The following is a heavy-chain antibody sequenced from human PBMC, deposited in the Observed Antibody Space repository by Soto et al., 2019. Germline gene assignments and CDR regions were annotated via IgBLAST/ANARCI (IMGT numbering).Heavy chain of an antibody. J-gene: IGHJ4*02. CDR1: GGTFSSYT. CDR2: IIPILGIA. Sequence: QVQLVQSGAEVKKPGSSVKVSCKASGGTFSSYTISWVRQAPGQGLEWMGRIIPILGIANYAQKFQGRGPITEDKSTSTADRELSSLRSEDTAVYYCARGVTLVRGVIIRDYWGQGTLVTVSS. V-gene: IGHV1-69*02. D-gene: IGHD3-10*01. CDR3: ARGVTLVRGVIIRDY.